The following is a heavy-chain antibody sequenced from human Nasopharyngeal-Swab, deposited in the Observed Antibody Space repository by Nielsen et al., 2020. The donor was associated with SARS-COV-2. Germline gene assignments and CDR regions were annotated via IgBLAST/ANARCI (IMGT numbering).Heavy chain of an antibody. J-gene: IGHJ5*02. D-gene: IGHD1-1*01. V-gene: IGHV3-33*01. CDR3: ARAGTGRADPTA. CDR1: GFTFRNYG. Sequence: GESLKISCAASGFTFRNYGMHWVRQAPGKGLEGVANIWYDGTNKYYADSVKGRFTISRDNTKNMLYLQMNSLRAEDSSVYFCARAGTGRADPTAWGQGALVTVSS. CDR2: IWYDGTNK.